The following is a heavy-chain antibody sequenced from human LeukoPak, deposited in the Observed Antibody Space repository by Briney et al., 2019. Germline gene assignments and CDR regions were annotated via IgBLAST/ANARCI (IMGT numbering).Heavy chain of an antibody. CDR1: GGSISSSSSY. CDR3: MESRWQQLLVDY. CDR2: ISYSGSA. D-gene: IGHD5-12*01. Sequence: KPSETLSLTCTVSGGSISSSSSYWGWIRQPPGKGLEWIGSISYSGSAYYNPSLRSRVTISVDTSKNQFSLKLNSVTAADTAVYYCMESRWQQLLVDYWGQGTLVTVSS. V-gene: IGHV4-39*01. J-gene: IGHJ4*02.